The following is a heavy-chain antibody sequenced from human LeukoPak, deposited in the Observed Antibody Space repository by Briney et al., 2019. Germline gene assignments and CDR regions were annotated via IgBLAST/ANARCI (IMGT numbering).Heavy chain of an antibody. CDR3: ARVPVTHGGWFDP. V-gene: IGHV1-69*06. CDR1: GGTFSSFA. CDR2: IIPIFGTA. J-gene: IGHJ5*02. Sequence: SVKVSCKASGGTFSSFAISWVRQAPGQGLEWMGGIIPIFGTANYAQKFRGRVTITADKSTRTAYMELSSLRSEDTAVYYCARVPVTHGGWFDPWGQGTLVTVSS. D-gene: IGHD4-17*01.